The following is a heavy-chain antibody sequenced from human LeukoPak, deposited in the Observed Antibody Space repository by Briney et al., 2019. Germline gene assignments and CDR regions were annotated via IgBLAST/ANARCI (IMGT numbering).Heavy chain of an antibody. V-gene: IGHV1-2*02. J-gene: IGHJ4*02. CDR2: INPNSGGT. CDR1: GYTFTGYY. Sequence: GASLKVSCKASGYTFTGYYMHWVRQAPGQGLEWMGWINPNSGGTNYAQKFQGRVTMTRDTSISTAYMELSRLRSDDTAVYYCARGEVRYYYGSGSPQDNDYWGQGTLVTVSS. D-gene: IGHD3-10*01. CDR3: ARGEVRYYYGSGSPQDNDY.